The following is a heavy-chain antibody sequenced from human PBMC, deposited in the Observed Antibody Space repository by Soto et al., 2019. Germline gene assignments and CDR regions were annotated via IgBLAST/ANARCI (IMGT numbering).Heavy chain of an antibody. CDR2: IYHSGST. J-gene: IGHJ4*02. CDR3: ARGRVLRYFDWLLSTSYFDY. V-gene: IGHV4-30-2*01. CDR1: GGSISSGGYS. Sequence: SETLSLTCAVSGGSISSGGYSWSWIRHPPGKGLEWIGYIYHSGSTYYNPSLKSRVTISVDRSKNQFSLKLSSVTAADTAVYYCARGRVLRYFDWLLSTSYFDYWGQGTLVTVSS. D-gene: IGHD3-9*01.